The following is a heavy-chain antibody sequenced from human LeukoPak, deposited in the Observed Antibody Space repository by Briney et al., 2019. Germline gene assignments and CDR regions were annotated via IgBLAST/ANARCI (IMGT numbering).Heavy chain of an antibody. D-gene: IGHD5-18*01. CDR1: GGSISSYY. CDR3: ARHGGYSYGYDY. Sequence: SETLSLTCTVSGGSISSYYWSWIRQPPGKGLEWIGYIYYSGSTNYNPSLKSRVTISADTSKNQFSLKLSSVTAADTAVYYCARHGGYSYGYDYWGQGTLVTVSS. V-gene: IGHV4-59*08. J-gene: IGHJ4*02. CDR2: IYYSGST.